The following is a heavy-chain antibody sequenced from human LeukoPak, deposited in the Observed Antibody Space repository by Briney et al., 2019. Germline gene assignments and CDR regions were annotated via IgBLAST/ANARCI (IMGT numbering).Heavy chain of an antibody. CDR1: GFTFSNAW. D-gene: IGHD6-13*01. CDR2: IKSKTGGGTT. CDR3: TTDGRVIAAAGRKNYYYGMDV. J-gene: IGHJ6*02. V-gene: IGHV3-15*01. Sequence: PGGSLRLSCAASGFTFSNAWMSWVRQAPGKGLEWVGRIKSKTGGGTTDYAAPVKGRFTISRDESKNTLYLQMNSLKTEDTAVYYCTTDGRVIAAAGRKNYYYGMDVWGQGTTVTVSS.